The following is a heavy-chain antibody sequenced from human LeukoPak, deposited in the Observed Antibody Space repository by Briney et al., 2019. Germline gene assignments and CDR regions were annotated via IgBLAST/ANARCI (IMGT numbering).Heavy chain of an antibody. J-gene: IGHJ2*01. CDR1: GGSISSSSYY. CDR2: IYYSGST. D-gene: IGHD3-22*01. Sequence: SETLSLTCTVSGGSISSSSYYWGWIRQPPGKGLEWIGSIYYSGSTYYNPSLKSRVTISVDTSKNQFSLKLSSVTAADTAVYYCARDLGYYYDSSGYHSPNWYFDLWGRGTLVTVSS. V-gene: IGHV4-39*02. CDR3: ARDLGYYYDSSGYHSPNWYFDL.